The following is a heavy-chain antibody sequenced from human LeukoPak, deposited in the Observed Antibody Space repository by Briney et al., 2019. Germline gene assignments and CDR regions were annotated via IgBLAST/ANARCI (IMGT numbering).Heavy chain of an antibody. D-gene: IGHD6-19*01. Sequence: PSETLSLTCTVSGGSISSYYWSWIRQPPGKGLEWIGYIYYSGSTNYNPSLKSRVTISVDTSKNQFSLKLSSVTAADTAVYYCARVHVAATWYFDLWGRGTLVTVSS. CDR3: ARVHVAATWYFDL. CDR1: GGSISSYY. J-gene: IGHJ2*01. V-gene: IGHV4-59*01. CDR2: IYYSGST.